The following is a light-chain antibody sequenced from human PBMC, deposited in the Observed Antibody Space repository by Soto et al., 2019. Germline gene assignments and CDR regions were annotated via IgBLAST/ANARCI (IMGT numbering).Light chain of an antibody. CDR2: DAS. CDR1: QDISNY. CDR3: QQYDNVPRT. Sequence: DIQMTQSPSSLSASVGDRVTITCQASQDISNYLNWYQQKPGKAPKLLIYDASTLETGVPSRFSGRGSGTDFTFTISSLQPEDIATYYCQQYDNVPRTVGQGTKLEIK. J-gene: IGKJ2*01. V-gene: IGKV1-33*01.